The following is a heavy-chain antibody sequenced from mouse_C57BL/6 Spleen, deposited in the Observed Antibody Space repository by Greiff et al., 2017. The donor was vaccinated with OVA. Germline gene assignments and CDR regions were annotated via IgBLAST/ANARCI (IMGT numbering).Heavy chain of an antibody. Sequence: EVQGVESGGGLVKPGGSLKLSCAASGFTFSSYAMSWVRQTPEKRLEWVATISDGGSYTYYPDNVKGRFTISRDNAKNNLYLQMSHLKSEDTAMYYCARDRDYDVEWYFDVWGTGTTVTVSS. V-gene: IGHV5-4*01. D-gene: IGHD2-4*01. J-gene: IGHJ1*03. CDR1: GFTFSSYA. CDR3: ARDRDYDVEWYFDV. CDR2: ISDGGSYT.